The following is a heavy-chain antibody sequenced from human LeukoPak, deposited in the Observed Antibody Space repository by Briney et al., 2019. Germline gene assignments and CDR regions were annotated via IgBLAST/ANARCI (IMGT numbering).Heavy chain of an antibody. J-gene: IGHJ6*04. D-gene: IGHD3-10*01. V-gene: IGHV3-48*03. CDR2: ISSSGSTI. Sequence: PGGSLRLSCAASGFTFSSYEMNWVRQAPGKGLEWVSYISSSGSTIYYADSVKGRFTISRDSAKNSLYLQMNSLRAEDTAVYYCARSYGSGSYGMDVWGKGTTVTVSS. CDR1: GFTFSSYE. CDR3: ARSYGSGSYGMDV.